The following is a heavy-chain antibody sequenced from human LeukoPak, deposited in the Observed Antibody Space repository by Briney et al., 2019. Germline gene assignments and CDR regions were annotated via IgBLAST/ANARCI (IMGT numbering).Heavy chain of an antibody. CDR1: GFTFSSYW. CDR3: AKGAGYCSSTSCYEHFDY. CDR2: INSDGSST. V-gene: IGHV3-74*01. Sequence: GGSLRLSCAASGFTFSSYWMHWVRQAPGKGLVWVSRINSDGSSTSYADSVKGRFTISRDNAKNTLYLQMNSLRAEDTAVYYCAKGAGYCSSTSCYEHFDYWGQGTLVTVSS. J-gene: IGHJ4*02. D-gene: IGHD2-2*01.